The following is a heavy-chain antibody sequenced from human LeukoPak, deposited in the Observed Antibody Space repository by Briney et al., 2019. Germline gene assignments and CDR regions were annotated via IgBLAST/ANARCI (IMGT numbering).Heavy chain of an antibody. Sequence: GGSLRLSYAASGFTFSSYGMHWVRPAPGKGLEWVAFIRYDGSNKYYADSVKGRFTISRDNSKNTLYLQMNSLRAEDTAVYYCARLIGQQLVLDYWGQGTLVTVSS. V-gene: IGHV3-30*02. CDR3: ARLIGQQLVLDY. J-gene: IGHJ4*02. CDR1: GFTFSSYG. CDR2: IRYDGSNK. D-gene: IGHD6-13*01.